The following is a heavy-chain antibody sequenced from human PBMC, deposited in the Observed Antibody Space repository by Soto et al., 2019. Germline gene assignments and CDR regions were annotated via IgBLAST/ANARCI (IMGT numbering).Heavy chain of an antibody. CDR3: AREWSGTVIAVVGYNWFDP. V-gene: IGHV1-69*04. Sequence: SVKVSCKASGGTFSSYTISWVRQAPGQGLEWMGRIIPILGIANYAQKFQGRVTITADKSTSTAYMELSSLRSEDTAVYYCAREWSGTVIAVVGYNWFDPWGQGTLVTVSS. J-gene: IGHJ5*02. CDR2: IIPILGIA. D-gene: IGHD4-4*01. CDR1: GGTFSSYT.